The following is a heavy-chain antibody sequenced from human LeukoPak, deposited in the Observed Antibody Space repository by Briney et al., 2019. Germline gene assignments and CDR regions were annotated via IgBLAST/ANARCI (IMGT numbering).Heavy chain of an antibody. CDR1: GFTFVDYV. CDR3: AKDIGPLATGGAGAFDI. V-gene: IGHV3-9*01. CDR2: ISWNRGTI. D-gene: IGHD6-13*01. J-gene: IGHJ3*02. Sequence: PGGSLRLSCAASGFTFVDYVMHWLRQAPGKGLEWVSGISWNRGTIGYAECVKGRFTVSRDNRKNSLYQKMNSLRHEDTTGYHCAKDIGPLATGGAGAFDIWGQGTIVTVSS.